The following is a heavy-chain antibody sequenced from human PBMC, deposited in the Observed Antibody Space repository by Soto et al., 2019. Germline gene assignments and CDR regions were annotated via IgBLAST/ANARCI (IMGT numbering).Heavy chain of an antibody. CDR3: ARDLQSPTLAVGYDAFDI. V-gene: IGHV3-33*01. J-gene: IGHJ3*02. Sequence: QVQLVESGGGVVQPGRSLRLSCAASGFTFSSYGMHWVRQAPGKGLEWVAVIWYDGSNKYYADSVKGRFTISRDNSKNTLYLQMNSLRAEDTAVYYCARDLQSPTLAVGYDAFDIWGQGTMVTVSS. CDR2: IWYDGSNK. D-gene: IGHD6-19*01. CDR1: GFTFSSYG.